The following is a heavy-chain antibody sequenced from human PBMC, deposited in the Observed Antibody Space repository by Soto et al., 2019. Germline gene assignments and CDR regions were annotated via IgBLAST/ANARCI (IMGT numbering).Heavy chain of an antibody. CDR3: AGDLSSSSTNYFDS. Sequence: SLRLSCAASGFTFSDYYMSWIRQAPGKGLEWLSYISSSSSYTNYADSVKGRFTISRDNAKNSLFLQMNSLRADDTAVYYCAGDLSSSSTNYFDSWGQGTLVTVYS. V-gene: IGHV3-11*06. CDR2: ISSSSSYT. J-gene: IGHJ4*02. CDR1: GFTFSDYY.